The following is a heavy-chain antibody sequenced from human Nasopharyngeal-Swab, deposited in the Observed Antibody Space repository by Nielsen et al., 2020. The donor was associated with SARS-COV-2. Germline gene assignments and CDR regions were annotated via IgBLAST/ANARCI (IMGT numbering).Heavy chain of an antibody. J-gene: IGHJ4*02. D-gene: IGHD3-16*02. CDR3: AHSKITFGGVIATDY. CDR2: IYWDDDK. V-gene: IGHV2-5*02. Sequence: WIRQHPGKALEWLALIYWDDDKRYSPSLKSRLTITKDTSKNQVVLTMTNMDPVDTATYYCAHSKITFGGVIATDYWGQGTLVTVSS.